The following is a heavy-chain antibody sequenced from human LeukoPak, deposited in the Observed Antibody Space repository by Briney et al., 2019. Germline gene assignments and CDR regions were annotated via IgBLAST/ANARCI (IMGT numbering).Heavy chain of an antibody. CDR1: GFTFSSYC. Sequence: GGSLRLFCGACGFTFSSYCMSWVRQDPGKGLEWVANIKQDGSEKYYVDSVKGRFTISRDNAKNSLYLQMNSLRAEDTAVYYCARAVGNPGAFDIWGQGTMVTVSS. V-gene: IGHV3-7*01. D-gene: IGHD1-14*01. CDR3: ARAVGNPGAFDI. J-gene: IGHJ3*02. CDR2: IKQDGSEK.